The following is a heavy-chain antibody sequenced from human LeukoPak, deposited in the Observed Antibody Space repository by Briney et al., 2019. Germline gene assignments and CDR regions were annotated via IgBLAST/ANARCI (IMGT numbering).Heavy chain of an antibody. CDR2: INHSGST. CDR3: ARGRGAVAL. V-gene: IGHV4-34*01. CDR1: GGSFSGYY. Sequence: SETLSLTCAVYGGSFSGYYWSWIRQPPGKGLGWIGEINHSGSTNYNPSLKSRVTISVDTSKNQFSLKLSSVTAADTAVYYCARGRGAVALWGQGTMVTVSS. D-gene: IGHD4-23*01. J-gene: IGHJ3*01.